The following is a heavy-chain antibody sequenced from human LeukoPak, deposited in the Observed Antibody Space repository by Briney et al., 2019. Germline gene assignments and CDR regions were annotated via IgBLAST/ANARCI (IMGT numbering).Heavy chain of an antibody. Sequence: SETLSPTCTVSGGSISSYYWSWLRQPPGKGLEWIGYIYYSGSTNYNPSLKSRVTISVDTSKNQFSLKLTSVTAADTAVYYCARDRNYYFDYWGQGTLVTVSS. V-gene: IGHV4-59*01. CDR2: IYYSGST. J-gene: IGHJ4*02. CDR1: GGSISSYY. CDR3: ARDRNYYFDY.